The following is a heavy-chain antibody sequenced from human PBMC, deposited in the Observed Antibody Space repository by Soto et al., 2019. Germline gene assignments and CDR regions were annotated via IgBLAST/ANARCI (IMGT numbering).Heavy chain of an antibody. D-gene: IGHD6-19*01. J-gene: IGHJ4*02. CDR3: ARDFPTAGYGSGWYDY. CDR2: VNDRGNT. CDR1: GGSISGFY. Sequence: QVQLQESGPGLVKPSETLSLTCTVSGGSISGFYWSWIRQPPGKGLEWIGYVNDRGNTNYNPSLKSRVTISVDTSKNQFSLKLSSVTAADTAVYYCARDFPTAGYGSGWYDYWGQRTLVTVSS. V-gene: IGHV4-59*01.